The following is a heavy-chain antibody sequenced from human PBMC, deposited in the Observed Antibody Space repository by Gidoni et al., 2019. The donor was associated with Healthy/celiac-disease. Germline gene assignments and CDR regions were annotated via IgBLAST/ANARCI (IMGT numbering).Heavy chain of an antibody. V-gene: IGHV4-4*02. Sequence: QVQLQESGPGLVKPSGTLSLTCAVSGGSISSSNWWSWVRQPPGKGLEWIGEIYHSGSTNYNPSLKSRVTISVDKSKNQFALKLSSVTAADTAVYYCARGSSLSSSSWINWFDPWGQGTLVTVSS. CDR1: GGSISSSNW. D-gene: IGHD6-13*01. J-gene: IGHJ5*02. CDR3: ARGSSLSSSSWINWFDP. CDR2: IYHSGST.